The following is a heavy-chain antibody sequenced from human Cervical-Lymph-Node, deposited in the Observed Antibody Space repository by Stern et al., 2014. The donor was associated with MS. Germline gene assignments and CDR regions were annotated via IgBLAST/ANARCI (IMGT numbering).Heavy chain of an antibody. CDR2: INTNTGNS. V-gene: IGHV7-4-1*02. J-gene: IGHJ4*02. CDR3: ARDFVDTAMITRSDYLDS. Sequence: VQLVESWSELKEPGASVKVSCKASGYTVTNYPMNWVRQAPGQGLEWMGWINTNTGNSTYAQGFTGRFVFTLDTSVSTAYLHISSLKAEDTAVYYCARDFVDTAMITRSDYLDSWGQGTLVTVSS. CDR1: GYTVTNYP. D-gene: IGHD5-18*01.